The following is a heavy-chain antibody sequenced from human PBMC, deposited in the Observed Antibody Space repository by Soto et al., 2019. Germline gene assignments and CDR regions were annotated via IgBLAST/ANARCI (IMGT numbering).Heavy chain of an antibody. CDR1: GFSLTSRPLG. CDR2: IYWDGDK. V-gene: IGHV2-5*02. Sequence: QITLKESGPTLVKPTETLTLTCSFSGFSLTSRPLGVGWIRQPPGKALECLALIYWDGDKRYSPSLRSRLAITKDTQKNQVVIRMTNVDPTDTAAYYCAHRRGGVDWNDRDFDFWGQGTLVTVSS. D-gene: IGHD1-1*01. J-gene: IGHJ4*02. CDR3: AHRRGGVDWNDRDFDF.